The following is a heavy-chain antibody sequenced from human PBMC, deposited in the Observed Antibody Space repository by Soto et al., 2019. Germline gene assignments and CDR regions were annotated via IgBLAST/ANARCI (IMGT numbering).Heavy chain of an antibody. CDR1: GGSIFSRGYS. J-gene: IGHJ4*02. Sequence: SLSLTCPVSGGSIFSRGYSWSCIRQPPGKGLEWIGNIYHSVSTYCSQSLRSRVTISVDRSKNQFSLKLSSVTAAETAVYYCARLFSNFWHYFESWGQGTLVRVSS. D-gene: IGHD1-7*01. CDR2: IYHSVST. CDR3: ARLFSNFWHYFES. V-gene: IGHV4-30-2*01.